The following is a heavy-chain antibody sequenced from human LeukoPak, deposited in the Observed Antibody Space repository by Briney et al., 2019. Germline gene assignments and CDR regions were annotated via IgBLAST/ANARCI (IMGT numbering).Heavy chain of an antibody. D-gene: IGHD1-7*01. Sequence: ASVKVSCKASGYTFSDYYIHWVRQAPGHGLEWMIWINPYSGATNYAQKFQGRVSMTRDTSISTAYMELGSLRSDDTAVHNCARARKGHNWIYAYFDYWGQGTLVTVSS. J-gene: IGHJ4*02. CDR3: ARARKGHNWIYAYFDY. CDR2: INPYSGAT. V-gene: IGHV1-2*02. CDR1: GYTFSDYY.